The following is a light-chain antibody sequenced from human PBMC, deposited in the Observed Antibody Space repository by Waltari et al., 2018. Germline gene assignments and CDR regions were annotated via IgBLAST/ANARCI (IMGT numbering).Light chain of an antibody. V-gene: IGLV2-8*01. CDR1: SSDVGGYDY. Sequence: QSALTQPPSASGSPGQSVTIPCTGTSSDVGGYDYVSWYQQHPGKAPKLIIYEVNKRPSGVPDRFSGSKSGNTASLTVSGLQAEDEADYYCSSYAGSTLMFGGGTKLTVL. CDR2: EVN. CDR3: SSYAGSTLM. J-gene: IGLJ3*02.